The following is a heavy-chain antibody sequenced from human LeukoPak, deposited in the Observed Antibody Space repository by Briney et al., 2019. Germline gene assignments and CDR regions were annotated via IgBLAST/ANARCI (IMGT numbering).Heavy chain of an antibody. Sequence: GGSLRLSCAASGFTFSSYGMSWVRQAPGKGLEWVSGISWNSGSIGYADSVKGRFTISRDNAKNSLYLQMNSLRAEDTALYYCAKGGYSSGWYPGPNDYWGQGTLVTVSS. V-gene: IGHV3-9*01. D-gene: IGHD6-19*01. CDR2: ISWNSGSI. CDR3: AKGGYSSGWYPGPNDY. CDR1: GFTFSSYG. J-gene: IGHJ4*02.